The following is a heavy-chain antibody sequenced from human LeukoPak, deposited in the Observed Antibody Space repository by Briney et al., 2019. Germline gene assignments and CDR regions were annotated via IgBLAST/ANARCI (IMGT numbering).Heavy chain of an antibody. CDR2: IYTSGST. CDR3: ARERMDYYDSSGYLDY. Sequence: SETLSLTCTVSGGSISSYYWSWIRQPAGKGLEWIGRIYTSGSTNYNPSLKSRVTMSVDTSKNQFSLKLSSVTAADTAVYYCARERMDYYDSSGYLDYWGQGTLVTVSP. CDR1: GGSISSYY. D-gene: IGHD3-22*01. V-gene: IGHV4-4*07. J-gene: IGHJ4*02.